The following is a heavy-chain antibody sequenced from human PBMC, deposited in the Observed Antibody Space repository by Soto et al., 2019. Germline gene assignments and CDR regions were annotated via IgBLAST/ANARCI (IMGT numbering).Heavy chain of an antibody. D-gene: IGHD3-10*01. V-gene: IGHV4-4*02. J-gene: IGHJ6*03. CDR1: GGSISSGDYY. CDR2: IYHSGST. CDR3: ARRGNYYYYYMDV. Sequence: SETLSLTCTVSGGSISSGDYYWSWVRQPPGKGLEWIGEIYHSGSTTYNPSLKSRVTISIDKPKNQFSLKLTSVTAADTAVYYCARRGNYYYYYMDVWGKGTTVTVSS.